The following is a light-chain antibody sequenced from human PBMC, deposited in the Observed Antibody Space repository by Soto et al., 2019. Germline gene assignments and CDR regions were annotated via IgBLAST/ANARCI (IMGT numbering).Light chain of an antibody. CDR2: HAS. J-gene: IGKJ4*01. CDR1: QSVSNN. CDR3: QQYNKWPLT. V-gene: IGKV3-15*01. Sequence: EIVMTQSPATLSVSPGERATLSCRASQSVSNNLAWYQQKPCQAPRLLIYHASTRATGIPARFSGSGSGTEFTLTISSLQSEDFAVDYCQQYNKWPLTFGGGTKVEIK.